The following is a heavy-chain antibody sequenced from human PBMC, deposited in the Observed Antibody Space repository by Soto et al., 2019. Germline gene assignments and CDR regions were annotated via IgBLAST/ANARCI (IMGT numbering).Heavy chain of an antibody. CDR3: TRRYVGTLDY. Sequence: QVQLQESGPGLVKPSETLSLTCTVSGGSISSYYWSWIRQPPGKGLEWIGYIYYSASTNYNPSLMSRVTLPGDTSKTLFSLKLSSVTAADTAGYYCTRRYVGTLDYWGQGTLVTVAS. J-gene: IGHJ4*02. D-gene: IGHD3-16*01. V-gene: IGHV4-59*08. CDR1: GGSISSYY. CDR2: IYYSAST.